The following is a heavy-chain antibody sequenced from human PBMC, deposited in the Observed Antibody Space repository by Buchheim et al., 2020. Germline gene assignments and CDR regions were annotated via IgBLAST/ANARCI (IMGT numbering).Heavy chain of an antibody. D-gene: IGHD2-21*01. CDR1: GFIFRNYG. CDR2: IWYDGRNK. CDR3: ARGNGLLSGTLDY. V-gene: IGHV3-33*01. Sequence: QLVESGGGVVQPGTSLRLSCAASGFIFRNYGMHWVRQAPGKGVEWMAVIWYDGRNKYYADSMKGRLTISRDNSKNTLHLQMNSLRAEDTAVYYCARGNGLLSGTLDYWGQGTL. J-gene: IGHJ4*02.